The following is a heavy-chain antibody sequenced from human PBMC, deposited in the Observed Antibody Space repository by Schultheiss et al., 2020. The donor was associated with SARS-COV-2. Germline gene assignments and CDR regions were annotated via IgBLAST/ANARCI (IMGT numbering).Heavy chain of an antibody. J-gene: IGHJ6*02. CDR1: GFTFSNAW. V-gene: IGHV3-15*01. Sequence: GESLKISCAASGFTFSNAWMSWVRQAPGKGLEWVGRIKSKTDGGTTDYAAPVKGRFTISRDDSKNTLYLQMNSLKTEDTAVYYCAKRGIGVYYYYGMDVWGQGTTVTVSS. D-gene: IGHD3-16*01. CDR3: AKRGIGVYYYYGMDV. CDR2: IKSKTDGGTT.